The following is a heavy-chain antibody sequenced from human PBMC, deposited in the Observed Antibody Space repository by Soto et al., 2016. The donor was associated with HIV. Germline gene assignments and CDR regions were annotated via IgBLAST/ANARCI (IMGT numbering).Heavy chain of an antibody. CDR2: ISSGRSYI. D-gene: IGHD6-19*01. CDR3: ARSPKGDSSDWYEGYYFDN. V-gene: IGHV3-21*01. J-gene: IGHJ4*02. CDR1: GFTFSTYS. Sequence: EVQLVESGGGLVKPGGSLRLSCAASGFTFSTYSMNWVRQAPGKGLEWVSSISSGRSYIYHADSVKGRFTISRDNAKNSLYLQMNSLRADDTAVYYCARSPKGDSSDWYEGYYFDNWGQGTLVTVSS.